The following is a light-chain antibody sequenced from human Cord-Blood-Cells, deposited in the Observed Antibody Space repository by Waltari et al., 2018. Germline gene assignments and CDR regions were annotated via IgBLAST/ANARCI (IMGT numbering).Light chain of an antibody. CDR3: QQSYSTPWT. V-gene: IGKV1-39*01. CDR1: QSISSY. J-gene: IGKJ2*01. Sequence: IEITQTPSPLSASVCDRVTITCRASQSISSYLNWYQQKPGKAPKLLIYAASSLQSGVPSRFSGSGSGTDFTLTISSLQPEDFATYYCQQSYSTPWTFGQGTKLEIK. CDR2: AAS.